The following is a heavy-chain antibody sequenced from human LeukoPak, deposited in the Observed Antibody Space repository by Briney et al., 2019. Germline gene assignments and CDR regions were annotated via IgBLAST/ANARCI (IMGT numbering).Heavy chain of an antibody. V-gene: IGHV1-2*02. Sequence: ASVNLSHKASGYTFNDYYIHWVRQAPGQGLEWMGWINPNTGGTNYGQKFQGRVTMTRDTSISTVYMELSRLRSDDTALYYCARDWGASTLVEYWGQGTLVTVSS. CDR3: ARDWGASTLVEY. CDR1: GYTFNDYY. CDR2: INPNTGGT. J-gene: IGHJ4*02. D-gene: IGHD2/OR15-2a*01.